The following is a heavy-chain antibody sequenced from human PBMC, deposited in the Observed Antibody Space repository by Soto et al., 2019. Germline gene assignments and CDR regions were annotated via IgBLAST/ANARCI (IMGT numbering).Heavy chain of an antibody. Sequence: SETLSLTCAVSGASIGTNNWWRWVRQPPGKGLEWIGEVYHSGTTNCNPSLKSRVTISIGNSKNQFSLRLTSMTAADTAVYYCAVPGDGDFYYWSQGTLVTFSS. J-gene: IGHJ4*02. CDR3: AVPGDGDFYY. CDR1: GASIGTNNW. V-gene: IGHV4-4*02. CDR2: VYHSGTT.